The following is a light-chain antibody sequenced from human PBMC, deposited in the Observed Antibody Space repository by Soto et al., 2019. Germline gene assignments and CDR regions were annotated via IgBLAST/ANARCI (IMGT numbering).Light chain of an antibody. J-gene: IGKJ2*01. CDR2: GAF. Sequence: DIQMTQSPSSLSASIGDRVTITCRASQPISTYLNWYQLTPGKAPRLLIYGAFTLQSGVPSRFSGSGSGTDFTLTSSSLQPEDIASYYCQQSSSAPPYTFGQGTKLEIK. CDR1: QPISTY. CDR3: QQSSSAPPYT. V-gene: IGKV1-39*01.